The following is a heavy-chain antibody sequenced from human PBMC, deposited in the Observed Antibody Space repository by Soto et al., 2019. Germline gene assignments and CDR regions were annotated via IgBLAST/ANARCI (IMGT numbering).Heavy chain of an antibody. Sequence: SVKVSCKASGGTFSSYTISWVRQAPGQGLEWMGRIIPILGIANYAQKFQGRVTITADKSTSTAYMELSSLRSEDTAVYYCARDGTIFGVVITFDYWGQGTLVTVSS. CDR3: ARDGTIFGVVITFDY. J-gene: IGHJ4*02. D-gene: IGHD3-3*01. CDR2: IIPILGIA. CDR1: GGTFSSYT. V-gene: IGHV1-69*04.